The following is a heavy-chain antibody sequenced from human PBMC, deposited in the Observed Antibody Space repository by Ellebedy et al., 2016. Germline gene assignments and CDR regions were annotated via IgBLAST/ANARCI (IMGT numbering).Heavy chain of an antibody. V-gene: IGHV4-39*01. J-gene: IGHJ5*02. D-gene: IGHD2-2*01. CDR3: ARHTIVVEPAALVYNWFDP. Sequence: SETLSLTCTVSGGSISSGGHYWSWIRQHPGKGLEWIGYIYYSGSTNYNPSLKSRVTISVDTSKNQFSLKLSSVTAADTAVYYCARHTIVVEPAALVYNWFDPWGQGTLVTVSS. CDR1: GGSISSGGHY. CDR2: IYYSGST.